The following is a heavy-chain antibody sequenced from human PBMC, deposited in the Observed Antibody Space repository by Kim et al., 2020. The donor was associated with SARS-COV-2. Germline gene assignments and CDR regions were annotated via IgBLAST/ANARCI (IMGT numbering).Heavy chain of an antibody. CDR2: IYYSGST. J-gene: IGHJ5*02. V-gene: IGHV4-39*01. D-gene: IGHD2-2*01. Sequence: SETLSLTCTVSGGSISSSSYYWGWIRQPPGKGLEWIGSIYYSGSTYYNPSLKSRVTISVDTSKNQFSLKLSSVTAADTAVYYCASTRIVVVPAATLNWFDPWGQGTLVTVSS. CDR3: ASTRIVVVPAATLNWFDP. CDR1: GGSISSSSYY.